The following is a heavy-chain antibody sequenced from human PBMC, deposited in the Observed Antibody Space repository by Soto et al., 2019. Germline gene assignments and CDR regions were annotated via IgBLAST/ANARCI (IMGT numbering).Heavy chain of an antibody. CDR3: ARDRVESGYPEYFQH. CDR1: GFTVSSNY. CDR2: IYSGGST. J-gene: IGHJ1*01. V-gene: IGHV3-53*01. D-gene: IGHD3-22*01. Sequence: EVQLVESGGGLIQPGGSLRLSCAASGFTVSSNYMSWVRQAPGKGLEWVSVIYSGGSTYYADSVKGRFTISRDNSKNTLYLQKSSLRDEDTAVYYCARDRVESGYPEYFQHWGQGTLVTVSS.